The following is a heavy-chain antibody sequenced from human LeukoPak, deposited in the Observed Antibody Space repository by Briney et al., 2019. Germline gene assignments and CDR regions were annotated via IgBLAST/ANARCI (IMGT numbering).Heavy chain of an antibody. CDR3: ARVAASSWGLFDY. V-gene: IGHV1-2*02. D-gene: IGHD6-13*01. CDR2: INPNSGGT. J-gene: IGHJ4*02. Sequence: ASVKVSCKASGYTFTGYYMHWVRQAPGQGLEWMGWINPNSGGTNYAQKFQGRVTMTRDTSISTAYMELSRLRSDDTAVYYCARVAASSWGLFDYWGQGTLVTVSS. CDR1: GYTFTGYY.